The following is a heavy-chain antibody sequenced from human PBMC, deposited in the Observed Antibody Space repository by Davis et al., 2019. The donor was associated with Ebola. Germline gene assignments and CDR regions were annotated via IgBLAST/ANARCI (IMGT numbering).Heavy chain of an antibody. J-gene: IGHJ6*02. CDR3: AKGGVLSGVDV. CDR2: ISGSGDSS. Sequence: GESLKISCAASGFTFSTYAMSWVRQAPGKGLQWVSAISGSGDSSYYGDSVKGRFTISRDNSKNTLSLQMNSLRAEDTAVYYCAKGGVLSGVDVWGQGTTVTISS. V-gene: IGHV3-23*01. D-gene: IGHD2/OR15-2a*01. CDR1: GFTFSTYA.